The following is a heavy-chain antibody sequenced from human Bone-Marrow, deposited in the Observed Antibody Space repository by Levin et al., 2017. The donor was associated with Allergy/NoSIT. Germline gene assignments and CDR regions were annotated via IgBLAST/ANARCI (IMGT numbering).Heavy chain of an antibody. V-gene: IGHV3-33*01. J-gene: IGHJ6*02. D-gene: IGHD6-6*01. Sequence: GESLKISCVASGFSFRNYGMHWVRQAPGKGLEWLAVIWYGGRNKYYADSVQGRLSISRDNSKNTLYLQINSLRVDDTAVYYCARDDQFVSFRDTRDYYGMDVWGQGTTVTVSS. CDR2: IWYGGRNK. CDR3: ARDDQFVSFRDTRDYYGMDV. CDR1: GFSFRNYG.